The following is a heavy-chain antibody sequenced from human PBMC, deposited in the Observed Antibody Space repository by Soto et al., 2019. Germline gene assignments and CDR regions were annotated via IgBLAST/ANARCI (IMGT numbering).Heavy chain of an antibody. CDR2: IYSGDST. D-gene: IGHD3-22*01. CDR1: GFTVSSNY. V-gene: IGHV3-53*04. Sequence: EVQLVESGGGLVQPGGSLRLSCAASGFTVSSNYMAWVRQAPGKGLEWVSLIYSGDSTYYADSVKGRFTISRHNSKNTRYLQMDSLRAEDTAVYYCARLHYYDSSGYPTRYFDYWGQGTLVTVSS. CDR3: ARLHYYDSSGYPTRYFDY. J-gene: IGHJ4*02.